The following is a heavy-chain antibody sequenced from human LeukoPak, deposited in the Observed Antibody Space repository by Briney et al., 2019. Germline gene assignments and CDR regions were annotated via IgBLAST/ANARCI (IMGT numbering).Heavy chain of an antibody. CDR3: ARAPRYYYDSSGEGH. Sequence: ASVKVSCKASGHTFSSYGISWARQAPGQGLEWMGWISAYNGNTNYAQKLQGRVTMTTDTSTSTAYMELRSLRSDDTAVYYCARAPRYYYDSSGEGHWGQGTLVTVSS. V-gene: IGHV1-18*01. CDR1: GHTFSSYG. J-gene: IGHJ4*02. D-gene: IGHD3-22*01. CDR2: ISAYNGNT.